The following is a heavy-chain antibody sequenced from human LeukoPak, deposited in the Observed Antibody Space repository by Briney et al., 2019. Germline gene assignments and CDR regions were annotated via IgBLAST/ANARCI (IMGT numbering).Heavy chain of an antibody. CDR3: ARRVLLWFGESQYYFDY. V-gene: IGHV4-59*08. CDR2: IYYSGST. D-gene: IGHD3-10*01. Sequence: PSETLSLTCTVSGGSISSYYWSWIRQPPGKGLEWIGYIYYSGSTNYNPSLKSRVTLSVDTSKNQFSLRLSSVTAADTAIYYCARRVLLWFGESQYYFDYWGQGTLVTVSS. J-gene: IGHJ4*02. CDR1: GGSISSYY.